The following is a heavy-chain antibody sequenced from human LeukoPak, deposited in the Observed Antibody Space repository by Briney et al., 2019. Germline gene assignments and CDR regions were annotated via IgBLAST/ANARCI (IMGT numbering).Heavy chain of an antibody. CDR1: GFTFSSYA. CDR2: ISRSGGST. V-gene: IGHV3-23*01. D-gene: IGHD1-7*01. CDR3: VKDQDWNYAGTLDY. Sequence: PGGSLRLSCAASGFTFSSYAMSWVRQAPGKGLEWVSAISRSGGSTYHADSVKGRFTISRDNSKSTLYLQMSSLRAEDTAVYYCVKDQDWNYAGTLDYWGQGTLVTVSS. J-gene: IGHJ4*02.